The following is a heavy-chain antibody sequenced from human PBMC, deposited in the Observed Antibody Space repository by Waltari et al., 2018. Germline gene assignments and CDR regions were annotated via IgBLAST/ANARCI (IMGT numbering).Heavy chain of an antibody. CDR1: GYTFTGYY. V-gene: IGHV1-2*02. D-gene: IGHD3-16*01. Sequence: QVQLVQSGAEVKKPGASVKVSCKASGYTFTGYYMHWGRQAPGQGLEWMGWINPNSGGTNYAQKFQGRVTMTRDTSISTAYMELSRLRSDDTAVYYCARDYEVEGDYYYYMDVWGKGTTVTVSS. J-gene: IGHJ6*03. CDR2: INPNSGGT. CDR3: ARDYEVEGDYYYYMDV.